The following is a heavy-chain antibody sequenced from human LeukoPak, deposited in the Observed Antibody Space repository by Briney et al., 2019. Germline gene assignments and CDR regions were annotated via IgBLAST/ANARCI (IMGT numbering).Heavy chain of an antibody. CDR1: GYTFTGYY. J-gene: IGHJ4*02. Sequence: ASVKVPCKASGYTFTGYYMHWVRQAPGQGLEWMGRINPNSGGTNYAQKFQGRVTMTRDTSISTAYMELSRLRSDDTAVYYCAGGAEEQWLVPDYWGQGTLVTVSS. CDR3: AGGAEEQWLVPDY. D-gene: IGHD6-19*01. CDR2: INPNSGGT. V-gene: IGHV1-2*06.